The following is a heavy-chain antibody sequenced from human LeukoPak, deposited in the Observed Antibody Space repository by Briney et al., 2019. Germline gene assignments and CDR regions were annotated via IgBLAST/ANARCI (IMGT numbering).Heavy chain of an antibody. D-gene: IGHD2-15*01. V-gene: IGHV1-2*04. CDR2: INPNSGGT. CDR3: ARDLGYCSGGSYYWGYYFDY. Sequence: ASVKVSCKASGYTFTGYYMHWVRQAPGQGLEWMGWINPNSGGTNYAQKFQGWVTMTRDTSISTAYMELSRLRSDDTAVYYCARDLGYCSGGSYYWGYYFDYWGQGTLVTVSS. J-gene: IGHJ4*02. CDR1: GYTFTGYY.